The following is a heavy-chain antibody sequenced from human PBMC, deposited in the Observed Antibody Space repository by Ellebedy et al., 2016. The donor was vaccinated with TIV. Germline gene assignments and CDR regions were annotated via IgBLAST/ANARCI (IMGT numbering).Heavy chain of an antibody. Sequence: ASVKVFCXASGYTFTSYYMHWVRQAPGQGLEWMGIINPSGGSTSYAQKFQGRVTMTRDTSTSTVYMELSSLRSEDTAVYYCARVGYSGYDLFSYFDYWGQGTLVTVSS. CDR2: INPSGGST. J-gene: IGHJ4*02. CDR1: GYTFTSYY. CDR3: ARVGYSGYDLFSYFDY. D-gene: IGHD5-12*01. V-gene: IGHV1-46*01.